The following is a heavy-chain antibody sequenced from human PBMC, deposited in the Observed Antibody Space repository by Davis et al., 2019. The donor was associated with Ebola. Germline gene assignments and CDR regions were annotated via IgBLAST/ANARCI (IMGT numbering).Heavy chain of an antibody. Sequence: GESLKISCKGSGYSFTSYWIGWVRQMPGKGLEWMGFTYPGDSETRYSPSFQGQVTISADKSISTAYLQWSSLKASDTAMYYCARGTRITIFGVISPDYWGQGTLVTVSS. CDR3: ARGTRITIFGVISPDY. CDR1: GYSFTSYW. CDR2: TYPGDSET. J-gene: IGHJ4*02. D-gene: IGHD3-3*01. V-gene: IGHV5-51*01.